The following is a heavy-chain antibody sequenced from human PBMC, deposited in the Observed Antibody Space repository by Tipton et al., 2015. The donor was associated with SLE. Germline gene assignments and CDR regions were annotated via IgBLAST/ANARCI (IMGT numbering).Heavy chain of an antibody. CDR3: ARSGGYSTPFDF. CDR1: GDSINSGANY. V-gene: IGHV4-31*03. CDR2: IYYTGDT. D-gene: IGHD5-12*01. Sequence: CTVSGDSINSGANYWNWLRQRPGKGLEWIGYIYYTGDTRHNPSLQSRLAVSVDTSKNQFSLRLSSVTAADTAVYFCARSGGYSTPFDFWGQGSLVTVSS. J-gene: IGHJ4*02.